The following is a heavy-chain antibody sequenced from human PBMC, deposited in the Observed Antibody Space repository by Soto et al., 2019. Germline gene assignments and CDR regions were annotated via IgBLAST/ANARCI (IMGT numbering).Heavy chain of an antibody. Sequence: EIQLLESWGGLVQTGGSLRLSCAASGFTVSSYALKWVLQAPGKGLEWVSGISASTYYADSVKGRFTISRDTSKNTLYLQMNSLRAEDTAIYFCAIRMYSTRWYYLDYWGQGTLVTVSS. D-gene: IGHD6-13*01. V-gene: IGHV3-23*01. CDR1: GFTVSSYA. J-gene: IGHJ4*02. CDR3: AIRMYSTRWYYLDY. CDR2: ISAST.